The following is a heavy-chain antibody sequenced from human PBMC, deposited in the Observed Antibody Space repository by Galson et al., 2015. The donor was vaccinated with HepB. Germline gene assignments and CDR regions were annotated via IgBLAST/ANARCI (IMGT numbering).Heavy chain of an antibody. V-gene: IGHV3-23*01. D-gene: IGHD3-16*01. CDR2: ISGSGSST. CDR3: AKNGGGPASSFDY. Sequence: SLRLSCAASGFTFSNNAVSWVRQAPGRGLEWVSGISGSGSSTYYADSVKGRFTISRDNSKNTLYLEMKSLRAEDTAVYYCAKNGGGPASSFDYWGQGTLVTVSS. J-gene: IGHJ4*02. CDR1: GFTFSNNA.